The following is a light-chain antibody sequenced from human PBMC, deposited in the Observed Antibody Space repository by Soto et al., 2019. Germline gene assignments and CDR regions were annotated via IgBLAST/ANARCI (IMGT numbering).Light chain of an antibody. CDR1: QVIIMY. J-gene: IGKJ4*01. CDR3: QQFNSYPPS. Sequence: IHLTHSPASLSASVVDRVTITFLSIQVIIMYLCFYHQKPGKAPKLLIYGSSTLQSGVPSRFSGSGSGTDFTLTISSLQPEDFATYYCQQFNSYPPSFGGGTKVDIK. V-gene: IGKV1-9*01. CDR2: GSS.